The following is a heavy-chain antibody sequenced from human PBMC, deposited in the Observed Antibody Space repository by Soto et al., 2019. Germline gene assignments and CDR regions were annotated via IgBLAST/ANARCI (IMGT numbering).Heavy chain of an antibody. V-gene: IGHV4-4*02. J-gene: IGHJ4*02. CDR3: ARKAWVRFDY. D-gene: IGHD7-27*01. Sequence: SETLSLTCAVSGDSISSSVWWTWVRQPPGEGLEWIGEVFHTGDTYFNPSLRSRVAMSVDKSTNEFSLKVTSVTAADTAIYYCARKAWVRFDYWGQGALVTVSS. CDR2: VFHTGDT. CDR1: GDSISSSVW.